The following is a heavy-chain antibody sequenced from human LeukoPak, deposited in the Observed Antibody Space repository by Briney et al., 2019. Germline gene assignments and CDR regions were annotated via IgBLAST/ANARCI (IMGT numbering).Heavy chain of an antibody. Sequence: GGSLRLSCAASGFTFSSYSMNWVRQAPGKGLEWVSSISSSSSYIYYADSVKGRFTISRDNAKNSLYLQMNSLRAEDTAVYYCAGGVFATTGFDYWGQGTLVTVSS. J-gene: IGHJ4*02. CDR3: AGGVFATTGFDY. CDR2: ISSSSSYI. D-gene: IGHD2-15*01. CDR1: GFTFSSYS. V-gene: IGHV3-21*01.